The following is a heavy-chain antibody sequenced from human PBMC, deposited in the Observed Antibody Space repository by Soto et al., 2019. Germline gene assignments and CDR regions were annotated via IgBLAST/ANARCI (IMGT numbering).Heavy chain of an antibody. CDR2: ISYDGSNK. J-gene: IGHJ4*02. CDR3: AKYFYYDSSGYYSASFDY. CDR1: GFTFSSYG. V-gene: IGHV3-30*18. D-gene: IGHD3-22*01. Sequence: TGGSLRLSCAAPGFTFSSYGMHWVRQAPGKGLEWVAVISYDGSNKYYADSVKGRFTISRDNSKNTLYLQMNSLRAEDTAVYYCAKYFYYDSSGYYSASFDYWGQGTLVTVSS.